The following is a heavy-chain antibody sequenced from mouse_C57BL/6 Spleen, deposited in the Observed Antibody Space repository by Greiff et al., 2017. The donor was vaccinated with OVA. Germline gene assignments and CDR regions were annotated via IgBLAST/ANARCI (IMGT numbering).Heavy chain of an antibody. CDR2: IYPGSGNT. CDR3: ERGGNYGGIYYYAMDY. V-gene: IGHV1-76*01. J-gene: IGHJ4*01. D-gene: IGHD2-1*01. Sequence: SGAELVRPGASVKLSCKASGYTFTDYYINWVKQRPGQGLEWIARIYPGSGNTYYNEKFKGKATLTAEKSSSTAYMQLSRMTSEDADVDICERGGNYGGIYYYAMDYWGQGTLVTVSS. CDR1: GYTFTDYY.